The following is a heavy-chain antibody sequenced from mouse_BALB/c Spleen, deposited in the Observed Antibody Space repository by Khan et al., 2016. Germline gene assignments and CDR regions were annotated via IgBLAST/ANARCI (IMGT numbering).Heavy chain of an antibody. D-gene: IGHD1-1*01. Sequence: QIQLVQSGPELKKPGETVKISCKASGYTFTNYGMNWVKQAPGKGLKWMGWINTNTGEPTYAEEFKGRFAFSLETSASTAYLQINNLKNEDTATYSWAEDYYGSNWFAYWGQGTLVTVSA. J-gene: IGHJ3*01. CDR3: AEDYYGSNWFAY. V-gene: IGHV9-3*02. CDR2: INTNTGEP. CDR1: GYTFTNYG.